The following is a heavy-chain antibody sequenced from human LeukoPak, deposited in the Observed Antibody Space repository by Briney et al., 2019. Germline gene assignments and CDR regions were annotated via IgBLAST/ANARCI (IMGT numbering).Heavy chain of an antibody. D-gene: IGHD4-11*01. CDR1: GGSISSGGYY. CDR2: IYHSGST. CDR3: ARAGTLGTVTTSPFDY. V-gene: IGHV4-30-2*01. J-gene: IGHJ4*02. Sequence: PSETLSLTCTVSGGSISSGGYYWSWIRQPPGKGLEWIGYIYHSGSTYYNPSLKSRVTISVDRSKNQFSLKLSSVTAAGTAVYYCARAGTLGTVTTSPFDYWGQGTLVTVSS.